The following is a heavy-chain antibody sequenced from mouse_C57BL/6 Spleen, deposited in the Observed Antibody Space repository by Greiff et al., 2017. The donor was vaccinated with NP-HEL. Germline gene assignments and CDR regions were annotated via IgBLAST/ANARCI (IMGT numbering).Heavy chain of an antibody. CDR3: AILHYYGSSYGVAY. CDR1: GYTFTSYW. J-gene: IGHJ3*01. CDR2: IHPSDSDT. D-gene: IGHD1-1*01. V-gene: IGHV1-74*01. Sequence: QVQLQQPGAELVKPGASVKVSCKASGYTFTSYWMHWVKQRPGQGLEWIGRIHPSDSDTNYNQKFKGKATLTVDKSSSTAYMQLSSLTSEDPAVYYCAILHYYGSSYGVAYWGQGTLVTVSA.